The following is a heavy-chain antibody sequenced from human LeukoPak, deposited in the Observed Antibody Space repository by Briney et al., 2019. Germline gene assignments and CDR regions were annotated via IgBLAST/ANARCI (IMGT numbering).Heavy chain of an antibody. Sequence: PGRSLRLSCTASGFTFGDYAMTWVRQAPGKGLEWVSYISSSGSTIYYADSVKGRFTISRDNAKNSLYLQMNSLRAEDTAVYYCARDRDYYDSSGYYAAGNYGFDYWGQGTLVTVSS. V-gene: IGHV3-48*03. CDR3: ARDRDYYDSSGYYAAGNYGFDY. D-gene: IGHD3-22*01. CDR2: ISSSGSTI. CDR1: GFTFGDYA. J-gene: IGHJ4*02.